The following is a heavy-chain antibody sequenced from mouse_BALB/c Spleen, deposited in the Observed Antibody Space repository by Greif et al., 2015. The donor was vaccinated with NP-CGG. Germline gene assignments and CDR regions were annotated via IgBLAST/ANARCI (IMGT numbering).Heavy chain of an antibody. D-gene: IGHD2-3*01. CDR2: ISSGGSYT. V-gene: IGHV5-6-4*01. J-gene: IGHJ2*01. CDR1: GFTFSSYT. Sequence: EVQVVESGGGLVKPGGSLKLSCAASGFTFSSYTMSWVRQTPEKRLEWVATISSGGSYTYYPDSVKGRFTISRDNAKNTLYLQMSSLKSEDTAMYYCTRDDGYYFDYWGQGTTLTVSS. CDR3: TRDDGYYFDY.